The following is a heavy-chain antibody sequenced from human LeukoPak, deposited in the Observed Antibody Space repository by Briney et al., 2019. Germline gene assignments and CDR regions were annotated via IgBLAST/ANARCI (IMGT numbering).Heavy chain of an antibody. CDR2: IIPIFGTA. Sequence: GASVKVSCKASGGTFSSYAISWVRQAPGQGLEWMGGIIPIFGTANYAQKFQGRVTITTDESTSTAYMELSSLRSEDTAVYYCWEHPVGRFLFDYWGQGTLVTVSS. CDR3: WEHPVGRFLFDY. CDR1: GGTFSSYA. J-gene: IGHJ4*02. D-gene: IGHD1-26*01. V-gene: IGHV1-69*05.